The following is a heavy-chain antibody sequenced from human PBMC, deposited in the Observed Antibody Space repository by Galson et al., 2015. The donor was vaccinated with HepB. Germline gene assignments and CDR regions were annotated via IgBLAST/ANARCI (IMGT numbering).Heavy chain of an antibody. CDR1: RYSFTYYY. CDR3: ARHGGGRWQPPDY. V-gene: IGHV5-10-1*01. Sequence: QSGAEVKKPGESLRISCKGSRYSFTYYYITWVRQMPGKGLEWMGIIDPSDSYTSYSPSFQGHVTISVDKSISVAYLQWSSLKASDTAMYYCARHGGGRWQPPDYWGQGTLVTVSS. J-gene: IGHJ4*02. CDR2: IDPSDSYT. D-gene: IGHD5-24*01.